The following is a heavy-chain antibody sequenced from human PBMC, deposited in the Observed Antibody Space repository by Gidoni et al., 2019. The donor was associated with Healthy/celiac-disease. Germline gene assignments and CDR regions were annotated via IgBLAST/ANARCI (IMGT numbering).Heavy chain of an antibody. Sequence: QVQLVESGGGVVQPGRSLRLSCAAAGVTFSSYGMHWVRQAPGKGLEWVAVIWYDGSNKYYADSVKGRFTISRDNSKNTLYLQMNSLRAEDTAVYYCARARRVTPKSPFDYWGQGTLVTVSS. CDR3: ARARRVTPKSPFDY. D-gene: IGHD4-4*01. V-gene: IGHV3-33*01. CDR1: GVTFSSYG. J-gene: IGHJ4*02. CDR2: IWYDGSNK.